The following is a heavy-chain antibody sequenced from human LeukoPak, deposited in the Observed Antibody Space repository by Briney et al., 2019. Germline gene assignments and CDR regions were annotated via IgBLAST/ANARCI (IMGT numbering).Heavy chain of an antibody. V-gene: IGHV5-51*01. CDR2: IYPGDSDT. CDR1: GYGFASYW. D-gene: IGHD3-10*01. J-gene: IGHJ4*02. CDR3: ARPNYYSSGSYSIWYFDY. Sequence: GESLQTSCKGAGYGFASYWIGWGRPMPGKGVEWMGIIYPGDSDTTYSPSFQGQVTLSADKSISTAYLQWSSLKASDTAMYYCARPNYYSSGSYSIWYFDYWGQGTLVTVSS.